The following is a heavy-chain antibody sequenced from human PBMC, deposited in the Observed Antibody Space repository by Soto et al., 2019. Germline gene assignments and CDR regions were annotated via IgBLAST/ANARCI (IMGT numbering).Heavy chain of an antibody. D-gene: IGHD2-21*02. CDR2: IWYDGSNK. CDR3: ARDQAYCGGVCYLFGIDV. Sequence: QVQLVESGGGVVQPGRSLRLSCAASGFTFSSYGMHWVRQAPGKGLEWVAVIWYDGSNKYYADSVKGRFTISRDNSKNTLYLQMNSLKAEDMAVYYCARDQAYCGGVCYLFGIDVWGQGTTVTVSS. CDR1: GFTFSSYG. V-gene: IGHV3-33*01. J-gene: IGHJ6*02.